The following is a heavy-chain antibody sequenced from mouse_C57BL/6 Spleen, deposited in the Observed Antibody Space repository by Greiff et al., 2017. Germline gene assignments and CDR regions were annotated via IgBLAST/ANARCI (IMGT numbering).Heavy chain of an antibody. V-gene: IGHV1-52*01. CDR3: ARGGDYAYYFDY. J-gene: IGHJ2*01. D-gene: IGHD2-4*01. CDR2: IDPSDSEP. CDR1: GYTFTSYW. Sequence: QVQLQQPGAELVRPGSSVKLSCKASGYTFTSYWMHWVKQRPIQGLEWIGNIDPSDSEPHYNQKFKDKATLTVDKSSSTAYMQLSSLTSEDSAVYYCARGGDYAYYFDYWGQGTTLTVSS.